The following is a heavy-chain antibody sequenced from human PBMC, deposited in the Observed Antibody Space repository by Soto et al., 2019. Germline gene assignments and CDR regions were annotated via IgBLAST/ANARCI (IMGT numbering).Heavy chain of an antibody. V-gene: IGHV3-74*01. CDR3: AREGFTMIGGSGMDV. J-gene: IGHJ6*02. CDR2: INSDGSGI. Sequence: VESGGGLVQPGGSLRLSCAASGFTFSNYWIHCVRQAPGQGLVWVSRINSDGSGIRYADSVKGRFTISRDNAKNTVDLQMNSLRAEDTAVYYCAREGFTMIGGSGMDVWGQGTTVTVSS. D-gene: IGHD3-10*02. CDR1: GFTFSNYW.